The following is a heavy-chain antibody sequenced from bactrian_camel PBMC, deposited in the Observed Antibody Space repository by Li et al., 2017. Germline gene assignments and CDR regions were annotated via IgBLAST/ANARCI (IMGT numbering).Heavy chain of an antibody. Sequence: HVQLVESGGGLVQPGGSLRLSCTAPRFASNGCGMNWYRQATGKQREWVSFIRDDGDTQYAESVKGRFTISWDNARNTLYLQMNSLKPEDTAMYYCAADERFRRDCYSPSGNDYTYWGQGTQVTVS. CDR1: RFASNGCG. CDR3: AADERFRRDCYSPSGNDYTY. CDR2: IRDDGDT. J-gene: IGHJ4*01. D-gene: IGHD3*01. V-gene: IGHV3S6*01.